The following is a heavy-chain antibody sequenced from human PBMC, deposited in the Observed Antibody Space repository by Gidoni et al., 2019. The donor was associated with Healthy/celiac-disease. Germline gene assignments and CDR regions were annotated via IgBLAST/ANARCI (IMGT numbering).Heavy chain of an antibody. Sequence: FTISRDNSKNTLYLQMNSLRAEDTAVYYCAKDRPIGYCSGGSCYSWGQGTLVTVSS. D-gene: IGHD2-15*01. V-gene: IGHV3-23*01. CDR3: AKDRPIGYCSGGSCYS. J-gene: IGHJ4*02.